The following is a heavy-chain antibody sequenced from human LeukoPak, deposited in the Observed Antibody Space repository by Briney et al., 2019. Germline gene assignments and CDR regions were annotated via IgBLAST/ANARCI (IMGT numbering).Heavy chain of an antibody. CDR3: ARDPGGSSSSYYYYGMDV. V-gene: IGHV4-31*11. J-gene: IGHJ6*02. Sequence: SETLSLTCAVYGGSFSGYYWSWIRQHPGKGLEWIGYIYYSGSTYYNPSLKSRVTISVDTSKNQFSLKLSSVTAADTAVYYCARDPGGSSSSYYYYGMDVWGQGTTVTVSS. CDR2: IYYSGST. CDR1: GGSFSGYY. D-gene: IGHD6-6*01.